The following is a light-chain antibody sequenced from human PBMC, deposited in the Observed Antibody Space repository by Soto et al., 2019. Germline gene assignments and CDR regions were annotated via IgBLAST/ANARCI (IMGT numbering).Light chain of an antibody. CDR3: SSYTSISTYV. J-gene: IGLJ1*01. CDR1: SSDIGGYNY. V-gene: IGLV2-14*01. CDR2: DVS. Sequence: QSVLTQPASVSGSPGQSITISCTGTSSDIGGYNYVSWYQQHPGKAPKFVIYDVSNRPSGVSNRFSGSKSGNTASLTISGLQTEDEADYYCSSYTSISTYVFGTGTKLTVL.